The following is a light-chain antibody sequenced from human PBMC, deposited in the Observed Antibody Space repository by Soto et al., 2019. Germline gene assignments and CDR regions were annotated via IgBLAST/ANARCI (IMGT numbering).Light chain of an antibody. CDR2: WAS. CDR1: QSVLFSSNNKNY. CDR3: QQHHSTPPT. V-gene: IGKV4-1*01. J-gene: IGKJ1*01. Sequence: DIVMTQSPDALAVSLGERATINCKSSQSVLFSSNNKNYLAWYQQKSGQPPKLLIYWASTRESGVPDRFSGSGCGTDFTLTISSLQAEDVAVYYCQQHHSTPPTFGQGTKVEIK.